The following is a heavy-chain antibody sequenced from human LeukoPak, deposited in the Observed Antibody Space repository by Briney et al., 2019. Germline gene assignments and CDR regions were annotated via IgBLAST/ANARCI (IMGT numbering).Heavy chain of an antibody. Sequence: ASVKVSCKASGYTFTSYAMNWVRQAPGQGPEWMGWINTNTGNPTYAQGFTGRFVFSLDTSVSTAYLQISSLKAEDTAVYYCARAKLVGATPIGNYWGQGTLATVSS. CDR3: ARAKLVGATPIGNY. CDR2: INTNTGNP. V-gene: IGHV7-4-1*02. CDR1: GYTFTSYA. D-gene: IGHD1-26*01. J-gene: IGHJ4*02.